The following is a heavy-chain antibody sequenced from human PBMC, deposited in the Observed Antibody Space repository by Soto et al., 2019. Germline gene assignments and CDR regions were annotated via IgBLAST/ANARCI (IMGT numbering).Heavy chain of an antibody. CDR2: IWYDGSNT. V-gene: IGHV3-33*01. Sequence: QGQLVESGGGVVQPGRSLRLSCAASGFTFSSYGMHWVRQAPGKGLEWVAVIWYDGSNTYYADSVKGRFTISRDNSKNTLDLPMNSLRAEDTAVYYCARDGYCSGGSCYSVPVFDYWGQGPLVTVSS. CDR1: GFTFSSYG. CDR3: ARDGYCSGGSCYSVPVFDY. J-gene: IGHJ4*02. D-gene: IGHD2-15*01.